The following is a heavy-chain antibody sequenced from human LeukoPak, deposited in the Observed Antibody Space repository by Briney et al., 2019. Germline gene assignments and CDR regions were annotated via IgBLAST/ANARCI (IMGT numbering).Heavy chain of an antibody. CDR2: ISGSGGST. CDR1: GFTFSSYA. CDR3: AKDISAIPNFFDY. J-gene: IGHJ4*02. V-gene: IGHV3-23*01. Sequence: PGGSLRLSCAASGFTFSSYAMSWVRQAPGKGLEWVSGISGSGGSTYYADSVKGRFTISRDNSKNTLYLQMNSLRAEDTALYYCAKDISAIPNFFDYWGQGTLVTVSS. D-gene: IGHD2-2*01.